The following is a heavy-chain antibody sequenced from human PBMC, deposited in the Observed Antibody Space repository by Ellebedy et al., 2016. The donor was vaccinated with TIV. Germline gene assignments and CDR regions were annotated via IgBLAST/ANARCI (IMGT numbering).Heavy chain of an antibody. J-gene: IGHJ4*02. D-gene: IGHD3-10*01. V-gene: IGHV3-23*01. CDR3: AKDRVVRGVMGAQDY. CDR2: ISGSGDST. Sequence: GGSLRLSCAASGFTFSSYAMGWVRQAPGKGLECVSTISGSGDSTYYADSVKGRFTISRDNSKNTLYLQMISLRAEDTAVYYCAKDRVVRGVMGAQDYWGQGTLVTVSS. CDR1: GFTFSSYA.